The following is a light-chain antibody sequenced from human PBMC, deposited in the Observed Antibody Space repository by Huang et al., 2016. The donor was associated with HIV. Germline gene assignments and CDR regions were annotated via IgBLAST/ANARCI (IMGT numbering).Light chain of an antibody. J-gene: IGKJ4*01. CDR1: QSVSSY. V-gene: IGKV3-11*01. Sequence: EIVLTQSPATLSLSPGERATLSCRASQSVSSYLAWYQQKPGQAPRLLIYDASNRATGSPARFSGSGSGTDFNLTISSLEPEDFAVYYCQQRSNWLTFGGGTKVEIK. CDR2: DAS. CDR3: QQRSNWLT.